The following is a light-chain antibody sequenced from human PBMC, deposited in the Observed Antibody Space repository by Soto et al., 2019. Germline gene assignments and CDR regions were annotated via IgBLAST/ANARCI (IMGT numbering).Light chain of an antibody. Sequence: DIQMTQSPSTLSASVGDRVTITCRASQSISSWLAWYQQKPGKAPKLLIYKASSLESGVPSRFSGSGSGTESTLTTNSLQPGDFENYNSQQYNSYPYILAQGTTLEIK. CDR2: KAS. J-gene: IGKJ2*01. CDR1: QSISSW. V-gene: IGKV1-5*03. CDR3: QQYNSYPYI.